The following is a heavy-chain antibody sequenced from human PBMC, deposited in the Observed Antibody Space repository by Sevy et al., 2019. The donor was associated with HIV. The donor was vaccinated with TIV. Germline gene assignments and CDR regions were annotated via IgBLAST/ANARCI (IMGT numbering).Heavy chain of an antibody. CDR1: GFTFSSYA. CDR3: AKDGPAVAGTRGYYFDY. J-gene: IGHJ4*02. D-gene: IGHD6-19*01. Sequence: GESLKISCAASGFTFSSYAMSWVRQAPGKGLEWVSAISGSGGSTYYADSVKGRFTISRDNSKNTLNLQMNSLRAEYTAVYYCAKDGPAVAGTRGYYFDYWGQGTLVTVSS. V-gene: IGHV3-23*01. CDR2: ISGSGGST.